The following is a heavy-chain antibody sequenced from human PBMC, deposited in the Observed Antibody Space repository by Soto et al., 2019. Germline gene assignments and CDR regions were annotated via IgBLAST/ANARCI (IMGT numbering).Heavy chain of an antibody. CDR3: VSLGNFDMDV. Sequence: QVQLVQSGAEVKKPGASVKVSCKASGYTSTRYDINWVRQATGQGLEWMGWMKPNSGNTGYAQKFQGRITMTRNSSISTVYMELSSLRSEDTAVYYCVSLGNFDMDVWGQGTKVTVSS. V-gene: IGHV1-8*01. D-gene: IGHD3-10*01. J-gene: IGHJ6*02. CDR2: MKPNSGNT. CDR1: GYTSTRYD.